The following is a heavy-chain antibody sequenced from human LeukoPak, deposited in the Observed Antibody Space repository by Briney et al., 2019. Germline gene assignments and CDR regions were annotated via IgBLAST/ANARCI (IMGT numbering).Heavy chain of an antibody. CDR1: GFTFKNAW. D-gene: IGHD3-9*01. CDR3: VTNFDPDVD. Sequence: GGSLRLSCEASGFTFKNAWMIWVRQAPGKGLEWVSYISFISSTIYYADSVKGRFTISRDNAKNSLYLQMNSLRAEDTAVYYCVTNFDPDVDWGQGTLVTVSS. V-gene: IGHV3-48*01. CDR2: ISFISSTI. J-gene: IGHJ4*02.